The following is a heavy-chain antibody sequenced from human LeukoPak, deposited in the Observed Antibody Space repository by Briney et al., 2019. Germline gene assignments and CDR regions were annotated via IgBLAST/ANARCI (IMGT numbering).Heavy chain of an antibody. V-gene: IGHV4-59*01. J-gene: IGHJ3*02. CDR1: GGSLSSYY. Sequence: SETLSLTCTVSGGSLSSYYWSWIRQPPGKGLEWIGYIYYSGSTNYNPSLKSRVTISVDTSKNQFSLKLSSVTAADTAVYYCARQDFWSGFGAFDIWGQGTMVTVPS. D-gene: IGHD3-3*01. CDR2: IYYSGST. CDR3: ARQDFWSGFGAFDI.